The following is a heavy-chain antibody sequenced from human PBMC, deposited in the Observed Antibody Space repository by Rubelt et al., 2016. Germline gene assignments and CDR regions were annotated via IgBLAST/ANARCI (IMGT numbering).Heavy chain of an antibody. Sequence: QVQLQESGPGLVKPSQTLSLTCTVSGGSISSGGYYWSWIRQHPGKGLEWIGYIYYSGSTYYNPSVKCRVTISVDTSKNRVSLKLSSVTAADTAVYYCARVASRTARGGDYWGQGTLVTVSS. V-gene: IGHV4-31*03. D-gene: IGHD6-6*01. CDR3: ARVASRTARGGDY. CDR2: IYYSGST. J-gene: IGHJ4*02. CDR1: GGSISSGGYY.